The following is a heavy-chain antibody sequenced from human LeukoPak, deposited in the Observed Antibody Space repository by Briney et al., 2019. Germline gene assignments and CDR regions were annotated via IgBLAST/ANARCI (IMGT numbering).Heavy chain of an antibody. CDR1: GFTFSSYE. V-gene: IGHV3-48*03. CDR2: ISSSGSII. CDR3: ARMNYDILTGYYLRAFDV. Sequence: GGSLRLSCAASGFTFSSYEINWVRQAPGKGLEWVSRISSSGSIIYYADSVKGRFTISRDNPKNSLYLQMNSLRAEDTAVYYCARMNYDILTGYYLRAFDVWGQGTMVTVSS. D-gene: IGHD3-9*01. J-gene: IGHJ3*01.